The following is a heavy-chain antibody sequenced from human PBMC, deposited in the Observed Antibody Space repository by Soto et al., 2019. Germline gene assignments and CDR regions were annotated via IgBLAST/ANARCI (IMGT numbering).Heavy chain of an antibody. CDR3: AREWKQGNYYYYGMDV. D-gene: IGHD1-1*01. V-gene: IGHV3-33*01. Sequence: QVPLVESGGGVVQPGRSLRLSCAASGFTFSSYGMHWVRQAPGKGLEWVAVIWYDGSNKYYADSVKGRFTISRDNFKNTLYLEMNSLRAEDTAVYYWAREWKQGNYYYYGMDVWGQGTTVTVSS. CDR1: GFTFSSYG. J-gene: IGHJ6*02. CDR2: IWYDGSNK.